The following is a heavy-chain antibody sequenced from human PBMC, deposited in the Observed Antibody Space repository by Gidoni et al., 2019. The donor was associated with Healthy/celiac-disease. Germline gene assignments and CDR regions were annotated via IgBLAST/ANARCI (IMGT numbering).Heavy chain of an antibody. J-gene: IGHJ6*02. CDR1: GFTFSSYS. Sequence: EVQLVESGGGLVKPGGSLRLSCAASGFTFSSYSMNWVRQAPGKGLEWVSSISSSSSYIYYADSVKGRFTISRDNAKNSLYLQMNSLRAEDTAVYYCARAVDTAMADYYYYGMDVWGQGTTVTVSS. CDR2: ISSSSSYI. V-gene: IGHV3-21*01. CDR3: ARAVDTAMADYYYYGMDV. D-gene: IGHD5-18*01.